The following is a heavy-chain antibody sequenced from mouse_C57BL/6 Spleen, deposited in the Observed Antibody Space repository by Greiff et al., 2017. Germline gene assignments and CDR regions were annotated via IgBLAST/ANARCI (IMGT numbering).Heavy chain of an antibody. CDR2: IDPETGGT. CDR3: TRSNWGYWYFDV. J-gene: IGHJ1*03. CDR1: GYTFTDYE. D-gene: IGHD4-1*01. Sequence: VQLQQSGAELVRPGASVTLSCKASGYTFTDYEMHWVKQTPVHGLEWIGAIDPETGGTAYNQKFKGKAILTADKSSSTAYMELRSLTSEDSAVDYCTRSNWGYWYFDVWGTGTTVTVSS. V-gene: IGHV1-15*01.